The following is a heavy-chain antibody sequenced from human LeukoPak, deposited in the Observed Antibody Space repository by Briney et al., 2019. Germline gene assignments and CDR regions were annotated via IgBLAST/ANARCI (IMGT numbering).Heavy chain of an antibody. CDR2: ISSSGSTI. D-gene: IGHD4-17*01. CDR3: ARFPGALTVTDYYFDY. Sequence: QPGGSLRLSCAASGFTFSSYEMNCVRQAPGKGLEWVSYISSSGSTIYYADSVKGRFTISRDNAKNSLYLPMNSLRAEDTAVYYCARFPGALTVTDYYFDYWGQGTLVTVSS. V-gene: IGHV3-48*03. CDR1: GFTFSSYE. J-gene: IGHJ4*02.